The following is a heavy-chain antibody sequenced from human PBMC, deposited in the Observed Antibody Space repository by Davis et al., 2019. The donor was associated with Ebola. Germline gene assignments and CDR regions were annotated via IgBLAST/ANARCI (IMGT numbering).Heavy chain of an antibody. Sequence: AASVKVSCTPSEYTFTSYYLHWVRQAPGQGLEWMAITMPSGGITSYTQQFQGRVTMTRDTSTSTVYMELSSLTSEDTAVYYCARGSPIEISVFDPWGQGTLVTVSS. D-gene: IGHD2/OR15-2a*01. CDR1: EYTFTSYY. J-gene: IGHJ5*02. CDR3: ARGSPIEISVFDP. V-gene: IGHV1-46*01. CDR2: TMPSGGIT.